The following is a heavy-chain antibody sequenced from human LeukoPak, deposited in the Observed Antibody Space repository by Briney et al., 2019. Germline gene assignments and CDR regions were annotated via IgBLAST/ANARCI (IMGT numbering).Heavy chain of an antibody. CDR3: ARAAAIYYYDSSGYGNDGWFDP. CDR2: IIPIFGIA. Sequence: SVKVSCKASGGTFSSYAISWVRQAPGQGLEWMGRIIPIFGIANYAQKFRGRVTITADKSTSTAYMELSSLRSEDTAVYYCARAAAIYYYDSSGYGNDGWFDPWGQGTLVTVSS. D-gene: IGHD3-22*01. J-gene: IGHJ5*02. V-gene: IGHV1-69*04. CDR1: GGTFSSYA.